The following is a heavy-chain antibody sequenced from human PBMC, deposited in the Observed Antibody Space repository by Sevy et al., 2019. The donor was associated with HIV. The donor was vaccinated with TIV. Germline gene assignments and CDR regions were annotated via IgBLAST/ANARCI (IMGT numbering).Heavy chain of an antibody. Sequence: GGSLRLSCAASGFTFSNYAMTWVRQAPGKGLEWVSSITGSGVSTFYIDSVRGRFTISRDNSKNMVHLQMSSLRAEDTAIYYCAKPWSGSYDYYNYFYYLDVWGRGTTVTVSS. CDR2: ITGSGVST. J-gene: IGHJ6*03. D-gene: IGHD1-26*01. CDR1: GFTFSNYA. V-gene: IGHV3-23*01. CDR3: AKPWSGSYDYYNYFYYLDV.